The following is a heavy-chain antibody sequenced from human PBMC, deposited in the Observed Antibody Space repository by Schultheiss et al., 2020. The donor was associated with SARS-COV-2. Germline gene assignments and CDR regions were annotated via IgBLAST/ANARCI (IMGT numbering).Heavy chain of an antibody. Sequence: GGSLRLSCAASGFTFTNYNMNWVRQAPGKGLEWVSSISDSSSYIYYADSVKGRFTISRDTARNSLYLQMNSLRAEDTAVYYCARQYSGSLDPWGQGTLVTVSS. CDR3: ARQYSGSLDP. V-gene: IGHV3-21*01. CDR2: ISDSSSYI. J-gene: IGHJ5*02. D-gene: IGHD1-26*01. CDR1: GFTFTNYN.